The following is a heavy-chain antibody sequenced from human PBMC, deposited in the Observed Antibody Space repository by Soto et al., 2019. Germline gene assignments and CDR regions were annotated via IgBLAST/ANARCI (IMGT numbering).Heavy chain of an antibody. CDR2: ISGSVGST. Sequence: EVQLLESGGGWVQPGGSLRLSCAASGFTFSRYAMSWVRQAPGKGLEWVSAISGSVGSTYYADSVKGRVSISRDNSKHALNLQMNMLSPDGKDAYFYAKDLEHYCWRSYRGPAYWGQGTLVTVSS. D-gene: IGHD3-16*02. CDR1: GFTFSRYA. CDR3: AKDLEHYCWRSYRGPAY. V-gene: IGHV3-23*01. J-gene: IGHJ4*02.